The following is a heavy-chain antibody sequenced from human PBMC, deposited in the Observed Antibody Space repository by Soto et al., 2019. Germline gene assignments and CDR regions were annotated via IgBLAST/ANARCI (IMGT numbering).Heavy chain of an antibody. CDR3: ARTGQQLHPASAIHNWFDP. D-gene: IGHD6-13*01. V-gene: IGHV1-46*01. J-gene: IGHJ5*02. CDR1: GYTFTSYY. Sequence: QVQLVQSGAEVKKPGASVKVSCKASGYTFTSYYMHWVRQAPGQGLEWMGIINPSGGSTSYAQKFQGRVTMARDTSTSTGYMDLSSLRSEDTAVYYCARTGQQLHPASAIHNWFDPWGQGTLVTVSS. CDR2: INPSGGST.